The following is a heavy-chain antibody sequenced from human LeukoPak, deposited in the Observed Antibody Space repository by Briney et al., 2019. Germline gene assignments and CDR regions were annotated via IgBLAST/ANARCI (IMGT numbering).Heavy chain of an antibody. CDR2: INHSGST. CDR3: ARKVRGVVWFDP. V-gene: IGHV4-34*01. CDR1: GGSFSGYY. D-gene: IGHD3-10*01. J-gene: IGHJ5*02. Sequence: SETLSLTCAVYGGSFSGYYWSWIRQPPGKGLEWIGEINHSGSTNYNPSLKSRVTISVDTSKNQFSLKLSSVTAADTAAYYCARKVRGVVWFDPWGQGTLVTVSS.